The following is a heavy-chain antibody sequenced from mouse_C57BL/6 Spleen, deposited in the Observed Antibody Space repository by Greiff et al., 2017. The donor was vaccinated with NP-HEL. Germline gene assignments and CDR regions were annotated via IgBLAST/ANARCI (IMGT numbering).Heavy chain of an antibody. CDR3: ARLEEEFAY. CDR2: IDPSDSYT. CDR1: GYTFTSYW. V-gene: IGHV1-69*01. J-gene: IGHJ3*01. Sequence: QVQLKQPGAELVMPGASVKLSCKASGYTFTSYWMHWVKQRPGQGLEWIGEIDPSDSYTNYNQKFKGKSTLTVDKSSSTAYMQLSSLTSEDSAVYYCARLEEEFAYWGQGTLVTVSA.